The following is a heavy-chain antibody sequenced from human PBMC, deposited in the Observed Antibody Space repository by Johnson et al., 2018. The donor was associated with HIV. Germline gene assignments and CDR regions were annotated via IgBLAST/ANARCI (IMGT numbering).Heavy chain of an antibody. V-gene: IGHV3-15*01. CDR2: IKSKTDGGTT. J-gene: IGHJ3*02. CDR1: GFTFDDYA. D-gene: IGHD4-23*01. Sequence: VQLVESGGGLVQPGRSLRLSCAASGFTFDDYAMHWVRQAPGKGLEWVGRIKSKTDGGTTDYAEPVKGRFTISRDDSKTTLFLQMNSLKIEDTAVYYCTTDLGVVGGFDIWGQGTMVSVS. CDR3: TTDLGVVGGFDI.